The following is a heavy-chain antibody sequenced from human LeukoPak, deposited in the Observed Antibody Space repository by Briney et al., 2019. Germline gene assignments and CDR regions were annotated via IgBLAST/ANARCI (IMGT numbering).Heavy chain of an antibody. CDR2: IYYSGST. J-gene: IGHJ4*02. CDR1: GGSVSSYY. V-gene: IGHV4-59*02. D-gene: IGHD6-13*01. Sequence: PSETLSLTCTVSGGSVSSYYWSWIRQPPGKGLEWIGYIYYSGSTNYNPSLKSRVTISVDTSKNQFSLKLSSVTAADTAVYYCARNLIAAAGRFDYWGQGTLVTVSS. CDR3: ARNLIAAAGRFDY.